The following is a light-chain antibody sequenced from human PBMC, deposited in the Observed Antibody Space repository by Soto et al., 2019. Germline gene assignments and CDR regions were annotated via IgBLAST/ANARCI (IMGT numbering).Light chain of an antibody. CDR2: GAS. Sequence: DIRMTQSPSSLSAAVGDRVTITCRASQDISTSLAWYQKKPGKAPKLLIYGASILQSGVPSRFGGSGSGTEFTLTITGLQSADFATYYCQKYNSAPIIFGQGTRLEIK. V-gene: IGKV1-27*01. CDR1: QDISTS. J-gene: IGKJ5*01. CDR3: QKYNSAPII.